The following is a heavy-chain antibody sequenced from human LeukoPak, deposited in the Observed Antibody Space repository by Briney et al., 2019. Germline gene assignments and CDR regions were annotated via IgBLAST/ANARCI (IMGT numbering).Heavy chain of an antibody. CDR3: ARELRNTDTFDI. V-gene: IGHV3-33*01. J-gene: IGHJ3*02. CDR2: IWYDGSNK. CDR1: GFIFSNYG. Sequence: PGRSLRVSCAASGFIFSNYGMHWVRQAPGKGLEWVAVIWYDGSNKYYADSVKGRFTISRDNSKNTVYLQMNSLRAEDTAVYYCARELRNTDTFDIWGQGTMVTVSS.